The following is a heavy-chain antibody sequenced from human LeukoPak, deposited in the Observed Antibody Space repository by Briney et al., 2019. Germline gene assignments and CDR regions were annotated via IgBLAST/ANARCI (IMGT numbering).Heavy chain of an antibody. Sequence: ASVRVSCKASGYMFTAYYINWVRQSPGLGLEWLGWINPNSGGTNYAQKFQGRVTMTSDTSINTAYLELNRLRSDDTAVYFCARLNSGNLRGILHWGQGSLVTVSS. J-gene: IGHJ4*02. CDR2: INPNSGGT. CDR1: GYMFTAYY. V-gene: IGHV1-2*02. CDR3: ARLNSGNLRGILH. D-gene: IGHD3-10*01.